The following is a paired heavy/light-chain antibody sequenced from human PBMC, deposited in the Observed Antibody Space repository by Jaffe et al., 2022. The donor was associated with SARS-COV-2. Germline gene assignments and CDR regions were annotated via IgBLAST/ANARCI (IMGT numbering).Light chain of an antibody. Sequence: QSVLTQPPSMSAAPGQKVTISCSGSSSNIGNNYVSWYQQLPGTAPKLLVSDNNKRPSGIPDRFSGSKSGTSATLVITGLQTGDEADYHCGTWDSSLSAVVFGGGTKLTVL. CDR2: DNN. CDR1: SSNIGNNY. J-gene: IGLJ2*01. V-gene: IGLV1-51*01. CDR3: GTWDSSLSAVV.
Heavy chain of an antibody. J-gene: IGHJ6*03. Sequence: QVRLQESGPGLVKPSETLSLTCTVSGGSVSSGSYYWGWIRQPPGKGLEWIGYIHYSGSTNCNPSLKSRVTISVDTSENQFSLKLSSVTAADTAVYYCARSDYYYYYLDVWGKGTTVTVSS. V-gene: IGHV4-61*01. CDR3: ARSDYYYYYLDV. CDR2: IHYSGST. CDR1: GGSVSSGSYY.